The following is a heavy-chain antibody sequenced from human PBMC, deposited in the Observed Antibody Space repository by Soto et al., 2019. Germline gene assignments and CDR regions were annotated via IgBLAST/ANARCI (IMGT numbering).Heavy chain of an antibody. D-gene: IGHD3-3*01. Sequence: AVQVSCNASVGTFSSYAISWVRQSPGQGLEWMGGILPIFGTANYAQKFQGRVTITAYESTSTAYMELSSLRSEDTAVYYCASSPTFGVVLYWFDPWGQGTLVTVSS. J-gene: IGHJ5*02. CDR1: VGTFSSYA. CDR2: ILPIFGTA. CDR3: ASSPTFGVVLYWFDP. V-gene: IGHV1-69*13.